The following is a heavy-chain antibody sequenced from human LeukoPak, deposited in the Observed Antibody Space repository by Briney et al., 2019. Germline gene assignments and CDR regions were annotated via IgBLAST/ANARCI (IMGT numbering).Heavy chain of an antibody. V-gene: IGHV3-23*01. CDR3: AKDLVGYDISGYYY. CDR2: ISDTGGST. Sequence: GGSLRLSCAASGFTFSTYSMSWVRHAPGRGLELVSAISDTGGSTYYADSVKGRFTISRDNSKNTLYLQMNSLRAEDTAVYYCAKDLVGYDISGYYYWGQGTLVTVSS. CDR1: GFTFSTYS. J-gene: IGHJ4*02. D-gene: IGHD3-22*01.